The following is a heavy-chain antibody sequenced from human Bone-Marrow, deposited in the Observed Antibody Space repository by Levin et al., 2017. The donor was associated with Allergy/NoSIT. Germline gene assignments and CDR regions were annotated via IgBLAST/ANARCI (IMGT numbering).Heavy chain of an antibody. V-gene: IGHV3-64*01. CDR1: GFTFSSHT. D-gene: IGHD6-19*01. Sequence: GESLKISCAASGFTFSSHTVHWVRQAPGKGLEYLSAITSNGDSTYYANSVKGRFTISRDNSKNTLYLQMGSLRAEDMAVYYCARSPLYSSGWYVDYWGQGTLVTVSS. J-gene: IGHJ4*02. CDR2: ITSNGDST. CDR3: ARSPLYSSGWYVDY.